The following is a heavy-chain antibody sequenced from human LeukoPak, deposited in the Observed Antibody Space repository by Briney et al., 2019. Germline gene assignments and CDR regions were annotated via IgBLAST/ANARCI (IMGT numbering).Heavy chain of an antibody. CDR1: RGSFNTFY. CDR2: INRYGSA. J-gene: IGHJ4*02. D-gene: IGHD4-11*01. Sequence: SETLSLTCAVYRGSFNTFYWSWIRQPPGKGLEWIGQINRYGSANYNPSLKSRVAISLDTSKNQFSLKVTSVTAADTAVYYCARDSPYSAHDSWGQGTLVTVSS. V-gene: IGHV4-34*01. CDR3: ARDSPYSAHDS.